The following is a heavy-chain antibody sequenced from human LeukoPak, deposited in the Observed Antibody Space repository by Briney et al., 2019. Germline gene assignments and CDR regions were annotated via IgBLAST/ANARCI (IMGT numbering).Heavy chain of an antibody. CDR3: AAQPCINGICYLDY. CDR2: ISYHARDQ. CDR1: GFTFSDHA. J-gene: IGHJ4*02. Sequence: GGSLRLSCTASGFTFSDHAMHWVRQAPGKGLEWVTVISYHARDQFYADSVKGRFTVSRDNSRNILYLQMNSLRAEDSAVYYCAAQPCINGICYLDYWGQGALVTVSS. V-gene: IGHV3-30*04. D-gene: IGHD2-8*01.